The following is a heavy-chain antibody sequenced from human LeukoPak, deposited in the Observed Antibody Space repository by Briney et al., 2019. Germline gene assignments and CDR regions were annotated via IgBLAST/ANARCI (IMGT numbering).Heavy chain of an antibody. CDR3: ARVTRGYNYD. V-gene: IGHV4-4*07. Sequence: PSETLSLTCTGSGGSISSYYWSWIRQPAGKGLEGIGRIYTIGSTNYNTSLRSRVTISVDTSKNQFSLKLSSVTAADTAVYYCARVTRGYNYDWGQGTLVTVSS. CDR1: GGSISSYY. J-gene: IGHJ4*02. D-gene: IGHD5-24*01. CDR2: IYTIGST.